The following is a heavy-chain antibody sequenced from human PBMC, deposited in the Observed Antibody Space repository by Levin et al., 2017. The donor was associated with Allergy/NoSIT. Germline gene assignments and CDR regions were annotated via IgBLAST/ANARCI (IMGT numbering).Heavy chain of an antibody. J-gene: IGHJ4*02. V-gene: IGHV3-43*01. CDR1: GFIFDDYT. CDR3: AKDLYRRGFTGADY. Sequence: GGSLRLSCAASGFIFDDYTMHWVRQAPGKGLEWVSLISWDGGSTYYADSVKGRFTISRDNSKNSLYLQMNSLRTEDTALYYCAKDLYRRGFTGADYWGQGTLVTVSS. CDR2: ISWDGGST. D-gene: IGHD2-2*02.